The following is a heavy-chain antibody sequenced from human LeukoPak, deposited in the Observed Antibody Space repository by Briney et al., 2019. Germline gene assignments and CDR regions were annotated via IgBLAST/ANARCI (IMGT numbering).Heavy chain of an antibody. CDR2: INHSGST. CDR1: GGSFSGYY. CDR3: ARATIFGVVIRNWFDP. D-gene: IGHD3-3*01. J-gene: IGHJ5*02. V-gene: IGHV4-34*01. Sequence: SETLSLTCAVYGGSFSGYYWSWIRQPPGKGLEWIGEINHSGSTNYNPSLKSRVTISVDTSKNQFSLKLSSVTAADTAVYYCARATIFGVVIRNWFDPWGQGTLVTVSS.